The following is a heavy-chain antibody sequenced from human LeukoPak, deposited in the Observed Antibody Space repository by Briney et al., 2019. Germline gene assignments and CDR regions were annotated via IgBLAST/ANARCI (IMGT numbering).Heavy chain of an antibody. CDR2: IYTSGST. V-gene: IGHV4-4*07. Sequence: SETLSLTCTVSGGSISSYYWSWIRQPAGKGLEWIGRIYTSGSTNYNPSLKSRVTMSVDTSKNQFSLKLSSVTAADTAVYYCARGPYSYDSSGAFDIWGQGTMVTVSS. D-gene: IGHD3-22*01. J-gene: IGHJ3*02. CDR3: ARGPYSYDSSGAFDI. CDR1: GGSISSYY.